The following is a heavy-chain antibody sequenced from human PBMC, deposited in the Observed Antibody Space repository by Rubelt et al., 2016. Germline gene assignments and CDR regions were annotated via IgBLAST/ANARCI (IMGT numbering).Heavy chain of an antibody. CDR2: IYHTGRT. V-gene: IGHV4-38-2*01. CDR3: ARSLIRGLNWFDP. Sequence: IYHTGRTYYNPSLKSRVTISVDTSKNQFSLKLSSVTAADTAVYYCARSLIRGLNWFDPWGQGTLVTVSS. J-gene: IGHJ5*02.